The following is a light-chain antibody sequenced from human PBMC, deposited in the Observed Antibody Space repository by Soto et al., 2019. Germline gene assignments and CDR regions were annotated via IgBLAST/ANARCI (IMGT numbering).Light chain of an antibody. CDR2: GAS. CDR1: QSVSSDY. J-gene: IGKJ3*01. CDR3: QQYGSSPIT. V-gene: IGKV3-20*01. Sequence: EIVLTQSPGTLSLSRGDRATLSCRASQSVSSDYLAWYQQKPGQAPRLLIFGASIRATGISDRFGGSGSGTDFTLTISRLEPEDFAVYYCQQYGSSPITFGPGTKVYIK.